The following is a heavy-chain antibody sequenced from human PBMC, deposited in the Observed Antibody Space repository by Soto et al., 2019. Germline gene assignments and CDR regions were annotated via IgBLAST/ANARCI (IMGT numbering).Heavy chain of an antibody. D-gene: IGHD3-9*01. Sequence: GGSLRLSCAASGFTFSNAWMNWVRQAPGKGLEWVGRIKSKTDGGTTDYAAPVKGRFTISRDDSKNTLYLQMNSLKTEDTAVYYCTTGTYDILTGSIGHSEDWGQGILVTVSS. CDR2: IKSKTDGGTT. CDR1: GFTFSNAW. V-gene: IGHV3-15*07. J-gene: IGHJ4*02. CDR3: TTGTYDILTGSIGHSED.